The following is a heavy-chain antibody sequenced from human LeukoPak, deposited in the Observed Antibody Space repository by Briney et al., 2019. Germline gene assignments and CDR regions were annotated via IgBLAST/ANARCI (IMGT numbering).Heavy chain of an antibody. Sequence: ASETLSLTCTVSGYSISSGYYWGWIRQPPGKGLEWIGSIYHSGSTYYNPSLKSRVAISVDTSKNQFSLKLSSVTAADTAVYYCARGIREFDYWGQGTLVTVSS. CDR1: GYSISSGYY. D-gene: IGHD1-26*01. CDR3: ARGIREFDY. J-gene: IGHJ4*02. CDR2: IYHSGST. V-gene: IGHV4-38-2*02.